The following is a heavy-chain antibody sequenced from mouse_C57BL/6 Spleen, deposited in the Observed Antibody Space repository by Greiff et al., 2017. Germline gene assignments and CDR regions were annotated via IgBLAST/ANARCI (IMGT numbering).Heavy chain of an antibody. D-gene: IGHD1-1*01. CDR1: GYTFTSHW. J-gene: IGHJ4*01. CDR3: ASRITTVVATEGAMDY. Sequence: QVQLQQSGPELVRPGASVKISCKAPGYTFTSHWMQWVRQRPGQGLEWIGEIFPGSGSTYYNEKFKGKDTLTVDTSSSTAYMQLSSLTSEDSAVYFCASRITTVVATEGAMDYWGQGTSVTVSS. V-gene: IGHV1-56*01. CDR2: IFPGSGST.